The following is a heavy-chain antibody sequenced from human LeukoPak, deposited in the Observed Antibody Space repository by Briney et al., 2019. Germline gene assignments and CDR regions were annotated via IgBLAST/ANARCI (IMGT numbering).Heavy chain of an antibody. CDR1: GGTFSSYA. D-gene: IGHD6-13*01. V-gene: IGHV1-69*01. J-gene: IGHJ4*02. Sequence: SVKVSCKASGGTFSSYATSWVRQAPGQGLEWMGGIIPIFGTANYAQKFQGRVTITADESTSTAYMELSSLRSEDTAVYYCGKVRPSGYSSSWYRPTKGNVEYYFDYWGQGTLVTVSS. CDR3: GKVRPSGYSSSWYRPTKGNVEYYFDY. CDR2: IIPIFGTA.